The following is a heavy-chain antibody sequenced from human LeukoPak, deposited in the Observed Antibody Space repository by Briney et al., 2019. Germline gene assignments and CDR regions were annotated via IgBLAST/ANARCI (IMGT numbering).Heavy chain of an antibody. J-gene: IGHJ6*02. V-gene: IGHV1-8*01. CDR2: MNPNSGNT. CDR1: GYTFTSYD. CDR3: ASSYSVTYYYYYGMDV. D-gene: IGHD1-26*01. Sequence: ASVKVSCKASGYTFTSYDINWVRQATGQGLEWMGWMNPNSGNTGYAQKFQGRVTMTRNTSISTAYMELSSLRSKDTAVYYCASSYSVTYYYYYGMDVWGQGTTVTVSS.